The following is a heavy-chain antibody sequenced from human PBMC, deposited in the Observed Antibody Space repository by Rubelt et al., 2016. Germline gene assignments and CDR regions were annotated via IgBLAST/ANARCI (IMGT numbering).Heavy chain of an antibody. CDR3: ARGDYGDYGRYAFDI. V-gene: IGHV4-34*01. Sequence: QVHLQQWGAGLLKPSETLSLTCAVYGGSFSGDYWTYIRQPPGTGLEWIGEIDHSGSTNYNPSLKSRLTSSVDTSKNQLSRKLSSVTAADTAVYYWARGDYGDYGRYAFDIWGQGTMVTVSS. J-gene: IGHJ3*02. CDR1: GGSFSGDY. CDR2: IDHSGST. D-gene: IGHD4-17*01.